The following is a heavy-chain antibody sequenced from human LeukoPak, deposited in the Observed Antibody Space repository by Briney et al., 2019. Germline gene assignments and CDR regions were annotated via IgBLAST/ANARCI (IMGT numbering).Heavy chain of an antibody. J-gene: IGHJ4*02. CDR2: ISTTGTTI. Sequence: PGGSLRLSCAASGFTFSAYHINWVRQAPGKGLEWISYISTTGTTIRYADSVKGRFAISRGNAKSSLYLQMNSLRDEDTAVYYCARVWQDYSGVDYWGQGTLVTVSS. V-gene: IGHV3-48*02. D-gene: IGHD2-21*01. CDR3: ARVWQDYSGVDY. CDR1: GFTFSAYH.